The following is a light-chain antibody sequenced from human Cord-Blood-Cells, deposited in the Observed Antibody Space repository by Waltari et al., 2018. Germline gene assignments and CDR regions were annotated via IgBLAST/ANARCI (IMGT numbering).Light chain of an antibody. V-gene: IGLV3-19*01. J-gene: IGLJ2*01. CDR3: NSRDSSGNHVV. Sequence: SSELTQDPAVSVALGQTVRITFQGASLRSYYSSVYQQKPGQAPVLVIYGKNNRPSGIPDRFSGSSSGNTASLTITGAQAEDEADYYCNSRDSSGNHVVFGGGTKLTVL. CDR2: GKN. CDR1: SLRSYY.